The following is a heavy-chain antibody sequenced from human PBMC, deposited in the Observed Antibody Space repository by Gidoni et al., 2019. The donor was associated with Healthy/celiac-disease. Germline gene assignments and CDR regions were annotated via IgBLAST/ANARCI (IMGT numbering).Heavy chain of an antibody. J-gene: IGHJ4*02. Sequence: EVQLVESGGGLVKPGVSLRLSCAASGFTFSSYTMNWVRQAPGKGLEWVSSISSSSSYIYYADSVKGRFTISRDNAKNSLYLQMNSLRAEDTAVYYCARDNSDYGDYYGEFYFDYWGQGTLVTVSS. D-gene: IGHD4-17*01. CDR2: ISSSSSYI. CDR3: ARDNSDYGDYYGEFYFDY. CDR1: GFTFSSYT. V-gene: IGHV3-21*01.